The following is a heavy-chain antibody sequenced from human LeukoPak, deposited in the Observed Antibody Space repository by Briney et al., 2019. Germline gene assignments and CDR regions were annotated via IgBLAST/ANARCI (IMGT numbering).Heavy chain of an antibody. V-gene: IGHV3-48*04. CDR2: ISGSGDII. CDR3: ARDMTITGADDY. J-gene: IGHJ4*02. Sequence: HAGGSLRLSCTASGFTFSAYPMTWVRQAPGKGLEWVSYISGSGDIIYYADSVKGRFTISRDNAKNSLYLQMDSLRAEDTAIYYCARDMTITGADDYWGQGTLVTVSS. D-gene: IGHD6-13*01. CDR1: GFTFSAYP.